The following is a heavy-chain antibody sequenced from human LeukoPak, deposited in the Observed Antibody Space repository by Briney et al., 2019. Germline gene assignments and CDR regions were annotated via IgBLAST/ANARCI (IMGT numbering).Heavy chain of an antibody. CDR3: ARGRDSSLDGHWFDP. Sequence: GASVKVSCQASGYTFTSYDINWVRQATGQGLEWMGWMNPNSGNTGYAQKFQGRVTMTRNTSISTAYMELSSLRSEDTAVYYCARGRDSSLDGHWFDPWGQGTLVTVSS. CDR2: MNPNSGNT. CDR1: GYTFTSYD. V-gene: IGHV1-8*01. J-gene: IGHJ5*02. D-gene: IGHD6-6*01.